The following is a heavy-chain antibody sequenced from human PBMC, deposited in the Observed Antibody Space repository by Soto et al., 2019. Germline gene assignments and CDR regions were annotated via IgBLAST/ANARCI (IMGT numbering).Heavy chain of an antibody. Sequence: QVQLVQSGAEVKKPGASVKVSCKASGYTFTSYGISWVRQAPGQGLEWMGWISAYNGNIKYAQKLQGRVTMTTDTTTITAYMELRSLRSDDTAVYYCTRDLSIVLFDYWGQGTLVTVSS. CDR2: ISAYNGNI. V-gene: IGHV1-18*01. D-gene: IGHD3-22*01. J-gene: IGHJ4*02. CDR3: TRDLSIVLFDY. CDR1: GYTFTSYG.